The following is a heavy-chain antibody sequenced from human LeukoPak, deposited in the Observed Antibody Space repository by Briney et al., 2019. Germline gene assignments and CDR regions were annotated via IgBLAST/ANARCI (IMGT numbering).Heavy chain of an antibody. D-gene: IGHD2-15*01. Sequence: SGGSLRLSCAASGFTFSTFAMIWVRQPPGKGLEWVSSIFPSGGEIHYADSVRGRFTISRDNSKSTLSLQMNSLRAEDTAVYYCARYCSGGSCSQAYWGQGTLVTVSS. CDR1: GFTFSTFA. CDR2: IFPSGGEI. J-gene: IGHJ4*02. CDR3: ARYCSGGSCSQAY. V-gene: IGHV3-23*01.